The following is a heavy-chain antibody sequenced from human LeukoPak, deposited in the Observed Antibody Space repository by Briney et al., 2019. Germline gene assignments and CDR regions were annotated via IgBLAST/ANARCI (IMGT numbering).Heavy chain of an antibody. J-gene: IGHJ6*04. Sequence: GGSLRLSCAASGFTFSSYSMNWVRQAPGKGLEWVSSISSSSSYIYYADSVKGRFTISRDNAKNSLYLQMNSLRAEDTAVYYCARDLLYYYGSRTAMTLRYYGMDVWGKGTTVTVSS. V-gene: IGHV3-21*01. CDR1: GFTFSSYS. CDR2: ISSSSSYI. CDR3: ARDLLYYYGSRTAMTLRYYGMDV. D-gene: IGHD3-10*01.